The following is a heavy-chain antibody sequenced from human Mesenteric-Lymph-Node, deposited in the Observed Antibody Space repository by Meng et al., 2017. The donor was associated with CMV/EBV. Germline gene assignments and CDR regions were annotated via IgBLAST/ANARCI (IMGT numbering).Heavy chain of an antibody. D-gene: IGHD1-26*01. J-gene: IGHJ6*02. CDR3: ARDRWELLPDYYGMDV. Sequence: SVKVSCKASGYTFTSYGISWVRQAPGQGLEWMGGIIPIFGTANYAQKFQGRVTITTDESTSTAYMELSSLRSEDTAVYYCARDRWELLPDYYGMDVWGQGTTVTVSS. V-gene: IGHV1-69*05. CDR1: GYTFTSYG. CDR2: IIPIFGTA.